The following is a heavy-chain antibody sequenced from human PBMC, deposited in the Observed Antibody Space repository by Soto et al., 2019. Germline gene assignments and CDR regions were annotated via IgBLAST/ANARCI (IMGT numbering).Heavy chain of an antibody. Sequence: EVQLVESGGGLVQSGGSLRLSCAASGFTFSSYSMNWVRQAPGKGLECVSYISSSSSTIYYADSVKGRFTISRDNAKNSLYLQMSSLRAEDTAVYYCAREIMSYAAYWGQGTLVTVSS. CDR3: AREIMSYAAY. CDR1: GFTFSSYS. V-gene: IGHV3-48*01. J-gene: IGHJ4*02. CDR2: ISSSSSTI. D-gene: IGHD2-8*01.